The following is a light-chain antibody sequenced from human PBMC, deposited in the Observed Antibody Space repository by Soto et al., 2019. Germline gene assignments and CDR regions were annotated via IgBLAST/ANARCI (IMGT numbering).Light chain of an antibody. V-gene: IGKV1-27*01. CDR3: QNYNSAPLT. CDR1: QGISNS. J-gene: IGKJ3*01. Sequence: DIQMTQSPSSLSVSVGDIVTITCRASQGISNSLAWFQQKPGRVPQFLIYAASTLQPGVPPRFSGSGSGTDFTLTISSLQPEDVATYYCQNYNSAPLTFGPGTRVEIK. CDR2: AAS.